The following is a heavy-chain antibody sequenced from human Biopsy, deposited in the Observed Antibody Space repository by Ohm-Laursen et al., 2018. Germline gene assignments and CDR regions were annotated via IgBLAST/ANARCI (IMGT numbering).Heavy chain of an antibody. D-gene: IGHD1-14*01. CDR2: IYTSGIT. V-gene: IGHV4-4*07. Sequence: TLSLTCTVSGGDINNYYWSWIRQPAGKGLEWIGQIYTSGITNYNPSLKSRVTMSVDTSKNKFSLRVSSVTAADTAVYYCARDRDRRGWFDPWGQGTLVTVSS. CDR3: ARDRDRRGWFDP. CDR1: GGDINNYY. J-gene: IGHJ5*02.